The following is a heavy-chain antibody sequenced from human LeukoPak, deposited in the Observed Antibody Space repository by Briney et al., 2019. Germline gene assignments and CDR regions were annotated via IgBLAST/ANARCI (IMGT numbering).Heavy chain of an antibody. CDR3: ARAKLGDFDY. D-gene: IGHD1-26*01. CDR2: MNPNSGNT. J-gene: IGHJ4*02. CDR1: GYTFTSYD. V-gene: IGHV1-8*01. Sequence: ASVKVSRKASGYTFTSYDINWVRQATGQGLEWMGWMNPNSGNTGYAQKFQGRVTITRNTSISTAYMELSSLRSGDTAVYYCARAKLGDFDYWGQGTLVTVSS.